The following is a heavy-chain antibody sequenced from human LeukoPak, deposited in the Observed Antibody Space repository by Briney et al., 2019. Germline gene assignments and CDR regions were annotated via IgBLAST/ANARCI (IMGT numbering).Heavy chain of an antibody. Sequence: PSETLSLTCTVSGGSISSSSYYWGWIRQPPGKGLEWIGSIYYNGSTYYNPSLKSRVTISVDTSKNQFSLKLSSVTAADTAVYYCARDSSGWLFDYWGQGTLVTVSS. CDR3: ARDSSGWLFDY. CDR1: GGSISSSSYY. J-gene: IGHJ4*02. CDR2: IYYNGST. D-gene: IGHD6-19*01. V-gene: IGHV4-39*02.